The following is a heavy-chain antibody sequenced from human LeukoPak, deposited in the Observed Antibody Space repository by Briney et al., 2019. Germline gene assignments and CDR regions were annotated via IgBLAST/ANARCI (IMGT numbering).Heavy chain of an antibody. CDR2: IYHSGST. D-gene: IGHD6-13*01. J-gene: IGHJ4*02. Sequence: SETLSLTCTVSGGSVSGTSFYWSWIRQPPGKGLEWIGYIYHSGSTTYSPSLKSRVTISVDTSKNQFSLKLSSVTAADTAVYFCARYSTSWYTFDYWGQGTLVTVSS. CDR3: ARYSTSWYTFDY. CDR1: GGSVSGTSFY. V-gene: IGHV4-61*01.